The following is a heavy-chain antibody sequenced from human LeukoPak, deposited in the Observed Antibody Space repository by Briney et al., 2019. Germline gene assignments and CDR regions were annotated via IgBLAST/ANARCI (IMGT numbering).Heavy chain of an antibody. CDR1: GFTFSSNS. CDR3: ARDGGYSYGYSFDY. D-gene: IGHD5-18*01. V-gene: IGHV3-21*01. Sequence: GGSLRLSCAVSGFTFSSNSMNWVRQAPGKGLEWVSSISSSSSYIYYADSVKGRFTISRDNAKNSLYLQMNSLRAEVTAVYYCARDGGYSYGYSFDYWGQGTLVTVSS. J-gene: IGHJ4*02. CDR2: ISSSSSYI.